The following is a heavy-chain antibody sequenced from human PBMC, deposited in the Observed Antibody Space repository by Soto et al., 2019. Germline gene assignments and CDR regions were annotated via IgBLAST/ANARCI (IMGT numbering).Heavy chain of an antibody. D-gene: IGHD6-13*01. J-gene: IGHJ6*02. CDR2: IIPIFGTA. CDR1: GGTFSSYA. CDR3: ASGWQQLALYYYGMDV. V-gene: IGHV1-69*12. Sequence: QVQLVQSGAEVNKPGSSVKVSCKASGGTFSSYAISWVRQAPVQGLEWMGGIIPIFGTANYAQKFQGRVAITADESTSTAYMELSSLRSEDTAVYYCASGWQQLALYYYGMDVWGQGTTVTVSS.